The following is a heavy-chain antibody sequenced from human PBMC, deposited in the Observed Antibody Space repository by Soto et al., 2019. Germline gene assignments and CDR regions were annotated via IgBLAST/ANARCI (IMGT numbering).Heavy chain of an antibody. CDR3: ARGVVATPAPVHAFDI. J-gene: IGHJ3*02. Sequence: QVQLQESGPGLVKPSQTLSLTCTVSGGSISSGGYYWSWIRQHPGKGLEWIGYIYYSGSTYYNPSRKSRVTISVDTSKNQFSLKLSSVTAADTAVYYCARGVVATPAPVHAFDIWGQGTMVTVSS. CDR2: IYYSGST. CDR1: GGSISSGGYY. D-gene: IGHD5-12*01. V-gene: IGHV4-31*03.